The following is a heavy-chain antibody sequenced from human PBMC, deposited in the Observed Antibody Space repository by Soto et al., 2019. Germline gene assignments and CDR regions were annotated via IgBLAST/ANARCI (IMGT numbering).Heavy chain of an antibody. D-gene: IGHD3-3*01. CDR2: INPNTANT. CDR1: GYTFTSYD. V-gene: IGHV1-8*01. Sequence: QVQLVQSGAEVKKPGASVKVSCKASGYTFTSYDINWVRQAAGQGLEWMGWINPNTANTGYAQKFQGRVTMTRNTSISTAYMELSSLRSEDTAVYYCASPIFGVNWFDPWGQGTLVTVSS. CDR3: ASPIFGVNWFDP. J-gene: IGHJ5*02.